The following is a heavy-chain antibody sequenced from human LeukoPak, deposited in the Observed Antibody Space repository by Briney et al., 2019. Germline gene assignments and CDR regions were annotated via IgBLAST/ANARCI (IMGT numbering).Heavy chain of an antibody. CDR2: TYYSGST. J-gene: IGHJ5*02. D-gene: IGHD2-15*01. Sequence: SETLSLTCTVSGGSISSYYWSWIRQPPGKGLEWIGYTYYSGSTNYNPSLKSRVTISVDTSKNQFSLKLSSVTAADTAVYYCARRYSTLRPNWFDPWGQGTLVTVSS. CDR3: ARRYSTLRPNWFDP. V-gene: IGHV4-59*08. CDR1: GGSISSYY.